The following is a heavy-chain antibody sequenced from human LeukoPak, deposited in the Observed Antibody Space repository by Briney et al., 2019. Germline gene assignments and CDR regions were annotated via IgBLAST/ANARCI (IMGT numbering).Heavy chain of an antibody. CDR3: ARGQYSSSWYLSVPDYYGMDV. J-gene: IGHJ6*02. CDR1: GGSVSSVSYY. CDR2: IYYSGST. Sequence: PSETLSLTCTVSGGSVSSVSYYWSWIRQPPGKGLEWIGYIYYSGSTNYNPSLKSRVTISVDTSKNQFSLKLSSVTAADTAVYYCARGQYSSSWYLSVPDYYGMDVWGQGTTVTVSS. V-gene: IGHV4-61*01. D-gene: IGHD6-13*01.